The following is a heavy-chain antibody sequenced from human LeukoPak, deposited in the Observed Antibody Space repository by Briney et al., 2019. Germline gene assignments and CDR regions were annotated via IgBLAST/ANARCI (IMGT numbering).Heavy chain of an antibody. J-gene: IGHJ4*02. CDR1: GFTFISNG. D-gene: IGHD2-2*02. V-gene: IGHV3-30*18. CDR3: AKGGRGTYCSSTSCYSALGFDY. Sequence: GGSLRLSCAASGFTFISNGMHWVRQAPGQGLEWVAVISYDGSNKYYADSVKGRFTISRDNSKNTLYLQMNSLRAEDTAVHYCAKGGRGTYCSSTSCYSALGFDYWGQGTLVTVSS. CDR2: ISYDGSNK.